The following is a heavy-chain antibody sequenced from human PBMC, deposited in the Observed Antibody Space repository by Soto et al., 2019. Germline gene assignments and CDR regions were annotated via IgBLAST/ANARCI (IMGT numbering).Heavy chain of an antibody. CDR1: GFTFSSYA. CDR3: EKVQRVSAGFPDFYYGMAV. D-gene: IGHD2-2*01. Sequence: AGSLRLSCAASGFTFSSYAMSWVRQAPGKGLEWVSAISGSGGSTYYADSVKGRFTISRDNSKNTLYLQMNSLRAEATAVYYCEKVQRVSAGFPDFYYGMAVWGQGNTVTVS. J-gene: IGHJ6*02. V-gene: IGHV3-23*01. CDR2: ISGSGGST.